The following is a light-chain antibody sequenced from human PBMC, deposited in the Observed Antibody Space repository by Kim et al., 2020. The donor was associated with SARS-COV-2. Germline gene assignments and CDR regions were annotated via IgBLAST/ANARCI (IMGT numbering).Light chain of an antibody. CDR1: QSVSSSS. CDR2: DAF. V-gene: IGKV3-20*01. J-gene: IGKJ1*01. CDR3: QQYTGSRT. Sequence: LSPGERASLSCRASQSVSSSSLAWYQQKPGQAPRLLIYDAFSRATGIPDRFSGSGSGTDFTLTISRLEPEDFAVYFCQQYTGSRTFGQGTKVDIK.